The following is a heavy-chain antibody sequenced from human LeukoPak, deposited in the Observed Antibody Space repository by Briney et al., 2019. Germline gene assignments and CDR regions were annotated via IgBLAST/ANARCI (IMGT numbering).Heavy chain of an antibody. J-gene: IGHJ4*02. D-gene: IGHD6-6*01. CDR3: ARGSYSSSSVDAYYFDY. CDR2: IIPIFGTA. Sequence: SVKVSCKASGGTFSSYAISWVRQAPGQGPEWMGGIIPIFGTANYAQKFQGRVTITTDESTSTAYMELSSLRSEDTAVYYCARGSYSSSSVDAYYFDYWGQGTLVTVSS. CDR1: GGTFSSYA. V-gene: IGHV1-69*05.